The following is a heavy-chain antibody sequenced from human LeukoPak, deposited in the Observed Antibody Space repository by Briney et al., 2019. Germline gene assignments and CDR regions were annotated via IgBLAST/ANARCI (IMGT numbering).Heavy chain of an antibody. V-gene: IGHV3-23*01. CDR1: GFTFSSYG. D-gene: IGHD6-13*01. CDR3: AKQGRGLAAAYFDF. CDR2: ISGSGGFT. Sequence: GGSLRLSCAASGFTFSSYGMHWVRQAPGKGLEWVSAISGSGGFTYYADSVKGRFTIPRDNSKNTLYLQMNSLRAEDTAVYYCAKQGRGLAAAYFDFWGQGTLVTVSS. J-gene: IGHJ4*02.